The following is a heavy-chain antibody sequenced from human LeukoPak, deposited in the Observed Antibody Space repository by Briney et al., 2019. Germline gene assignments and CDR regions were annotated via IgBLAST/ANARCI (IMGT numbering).Heavy chain of an antibody. D-gene: IGHD6-13*01. CDR3: AKDSPSAAAGSFDY. CDR1: GFTYSSYG. V-gene: IGHV3-30*18. CDR2: ISYDGSNK. J-gene: IGHJ4*02. Sequence: GGSLRLSCAASGFTYSSYGMHWVRQAPGKGLEWVAVISYDGSNKYYADSVKGRFTISRDNSKNTLYLQMNSLRAEDTAVYYCAKDSPSAAAGSFDYWGQGTLVTVSS.